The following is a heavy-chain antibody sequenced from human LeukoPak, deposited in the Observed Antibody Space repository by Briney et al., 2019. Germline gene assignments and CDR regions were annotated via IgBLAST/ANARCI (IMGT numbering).Heavy chain of an antibody. CDR2: IYYSEIT. CDR3: ARGSGYFDS. CDR1: GASISSYY. D-gene: IGHD3-10*01. V-gene: IGHV4-59*08. J-gene: IGHJ4*02. Sequence: SETLSLTCTVSGASISSYYWTWIRQSPGKGLEWIGFIYYSEITKYNPSLKSRVTISVDRSKNQFSLRLSSVTAADTAVYYCARGSGYFDSWGQGTLVTVSS.